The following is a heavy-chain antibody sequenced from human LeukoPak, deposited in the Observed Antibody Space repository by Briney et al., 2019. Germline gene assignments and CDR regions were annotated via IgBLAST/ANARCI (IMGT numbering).Heavy chain of an antibody. Sequence: GGSLRLSCTASGFTFDNYWMTWVRQPPGKGLEWVANIKQDGGERYYVDSVRGRFTISRDNSKNSLYLQMNSLRAEDTAVYYCATDRGWRTSGYYLYYFEYWGQGTLVTYSS. V-gene: IGHV3-7*01. D-gene: IGHD3-3*01. CDR3: ATDRGWRTSGYYLYYFEY. J-gene: IGHJ4*02. CDR2: IKQDGGER. CDR1: GFTFDNYW.